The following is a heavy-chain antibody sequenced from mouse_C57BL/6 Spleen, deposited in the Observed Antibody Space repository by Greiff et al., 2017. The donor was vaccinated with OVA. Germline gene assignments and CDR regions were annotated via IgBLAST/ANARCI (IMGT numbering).Heavy chain of an antibody. CDR2: INPSNGGT. CDR3: ARWGYGSSYRDFDY. V-gene: IGHV1-53*01. CDR1: GYTFTSYW. Sequence: VQLQQPGTELVKPGASVKLSCKASGYTFTSYWMHWVKQRPGQGLELIGNINPSNGGTNYNEKFKSKATLTVDKSSSTAYMQLSSLTSEDSAVYYCARWGYGSSYRDFDYWGQGTTLTVSS. D-gene: IGHD1-1*01. J-gene: IGHJ2*01.